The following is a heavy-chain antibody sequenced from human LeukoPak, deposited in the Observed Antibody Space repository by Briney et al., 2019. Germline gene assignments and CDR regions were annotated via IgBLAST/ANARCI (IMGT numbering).Heavy chain of an antibody. Sequence: ASVKVSFKASGYTFTNYAMNWVRQAPGQGLEWMGWINPKSGGTNYAQKFQGRVTMTRDTSISTAYMELSRLRSDDTAVYYCARVSVGGYYMDVWGKGTTVTISS. CDR1: GYTFTNYA. D-gene: IGHD3-16*01. J-gene: IGHJ6*03. CDR3: ARVSVGGYYMDV. V-gene: IGHV1-2*02. CDR2: INPKSGGT.